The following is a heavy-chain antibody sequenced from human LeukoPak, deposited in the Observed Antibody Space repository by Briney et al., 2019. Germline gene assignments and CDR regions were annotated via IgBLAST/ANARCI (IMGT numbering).Heavy chain of an antibody. J-gene: IGHJ1*01. V-gene: IGHV3-23*01. CDR2: ISGSGGST. CDR1: GFTSSSYA. Sequence: GGSLRLSCAASGFTSSSYAVSWVRQAPGKGLEWVSAISGSGGSTYYADSVKGRFTISRDNSKNTLYLQMNSLRAEDTAVYYCAKDLDLHLYFQHWGQGALHPVSS. D-gene: IGHD1-7*01. CDR3: AKDLDLHLYFQH.